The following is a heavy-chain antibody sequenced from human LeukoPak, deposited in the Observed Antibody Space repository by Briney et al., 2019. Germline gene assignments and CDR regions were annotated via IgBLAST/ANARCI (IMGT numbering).Heavy chain of an antibody. D-gene: IGHD3-22*01. CDR2: INSDGINT. CDR3: ARDLGQYYDTSDNWFDP. CDR1: GFTFSNYW. V-gene: IGHV3-74*01. J-gene: IGHJ5*02. Sequence: GGSLRLSCTASGFTFSNYWMHWVRQAPGKGLVWVSRINSDGINTSYADSVKGRFTISRDNAKNTLNLQMNSLRAEDTAVYYCARDLGQYYDTSDNWFDPWGQGTLVTVSS.